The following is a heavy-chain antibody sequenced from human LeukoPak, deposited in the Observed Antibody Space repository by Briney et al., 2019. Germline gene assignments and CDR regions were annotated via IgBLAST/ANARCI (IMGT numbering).Heavy chain of an antibody. Sequence: SETLSLTCAACGGSFSGYYWSWIRQPPGKGLEWIGEINHSGSTNYNPSLKSRVTISVDTSKNQFSLKLSSVTAADTAVYYCAREANGYWGQGTLVTVSS. J-gene: IGHJ4*02. CDR3: AREANGY. CDR1: GGSFSGYY. V-gene: IGHV4-34*01. CDR2: INHSGST.